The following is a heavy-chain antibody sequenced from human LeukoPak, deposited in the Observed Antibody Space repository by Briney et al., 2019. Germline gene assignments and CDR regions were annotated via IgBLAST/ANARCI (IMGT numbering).Heavy chain of an antibody. Sequence: SETLSLTCDVSGGSISSGLYSWNWIRQPPGKGLEWVGYIYHSGSTYYNPSLKSRVTISVDRSKNQFSLKLSSVTAADTAVYYCARGGCSSTSCYVPGDAFDIWGQGTMVTVSS. V-gene: IGHV4-30-2*01. CDR2: IYHSGST. J-gene: IGHJ3*02. D-gene: IGHD2-2*01. CDR1: GGSISSGLYS. CDR3: ARGGCSSTSCYVPGDAFDI.